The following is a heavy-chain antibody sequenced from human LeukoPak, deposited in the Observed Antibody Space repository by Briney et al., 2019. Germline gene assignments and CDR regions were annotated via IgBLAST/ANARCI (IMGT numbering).Heavy chain of an antibody. Sequence: ASVKVSCKASGYTFTNYDINWVRQATGQGLEWMGWMNPNSANTGYAQKFQGRVTMTRNTSISTVYMELSSLRSEDTAVYYCARVNCSSTSCRSKFLDYWGQGTLVTVSS. J-gene: IGHJ4*02. CDR1: GYTFTNYD. V-gene: IGHV1-8*01. CDR2: MNPNSANT. CDR3: ARVNCSSTSCRSKFLDY. D-gene: IGHD2-2*01.